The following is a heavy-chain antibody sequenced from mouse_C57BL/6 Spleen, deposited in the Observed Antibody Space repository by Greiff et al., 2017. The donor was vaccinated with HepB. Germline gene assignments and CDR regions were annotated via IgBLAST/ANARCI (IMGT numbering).Heavy chain of an antibody. Sequence: EVQLQQSGPELVKPGASVKMSCKASGYTFTDYNMHWVKQSHGKSLEWIGYINPNNGGTSYNQKFKGKATLTVNKSSSTAYMELRSLTSEDSAVYYCSRITTVALDYWGQGTTLPVSS. V-gene: IGHV1-22*01. CDR3: SRITTVALDY. CDR2: INPNNGGT. CDR1: GYTFTDYN. D-gene: IGHD1-1*01. J-gene: IGHJ2*01.